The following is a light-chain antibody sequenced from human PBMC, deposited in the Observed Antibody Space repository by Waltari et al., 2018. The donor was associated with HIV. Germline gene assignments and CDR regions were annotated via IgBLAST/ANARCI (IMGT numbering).Light chain of an antibody. CDR2: QGS. Sequence: EVMMTQSPLSLSVTLGQPAAISCRSNQSLLLRDGTTYLFWYLQRPGHPPRRLLYQGSHRDSGIPGRITGSGSGTDFTLRISRVEAEDVGFYFCMQTTYWPHTFGQRTELQI. CDR1: QSLLLRDGTTY. CDR3: MQTTYWPHT. J-gene: IGKJ2*01. V-gene: IGKV2-30*02.